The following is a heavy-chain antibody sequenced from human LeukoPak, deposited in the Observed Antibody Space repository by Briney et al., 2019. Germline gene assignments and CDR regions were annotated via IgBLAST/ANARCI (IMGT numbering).Heavy chain of an antibody. V-gene: IGHV3-23*01. D-gene: IGHD2-21*01. Sequence: GGSLRLSCAASGFTFSSYAMSRVRQAPGKGLEWVSAISGSGGSTYYADSVKGRFTISRDNSKNTLYVQMHSLRAEDTAVYYCATEKGDSPDYWGQGTLVTVSS. CDR1: GFTFSSYA. CDR3: ATEKGDSPDY. J-gene: IGHJ4*02. CDR2: ISGSGGST.